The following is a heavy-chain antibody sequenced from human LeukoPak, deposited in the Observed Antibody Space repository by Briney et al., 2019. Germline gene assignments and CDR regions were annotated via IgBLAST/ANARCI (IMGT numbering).Heavy chain of an antibody. D-gene: IGHD3-22*01. CDR2: ISGSGGST. CDR1: GFTFSSYA. Sequence: GGSLRLSCAASGFTFSSYAMSWVRQAPGKGLEWVSAISGSGGSTYYADSVKGRFTISRDNSKNTLYLQMNSLRAEDTAVYYCAKVPPTYYYDSSGLSRAIWFDPWGQGTLVTVSS. V-gene: IGHV3-23*01. CDR3: AKVPPTYYYDSSGLSRAIWFDP. J-gene: IGHJ5*02.